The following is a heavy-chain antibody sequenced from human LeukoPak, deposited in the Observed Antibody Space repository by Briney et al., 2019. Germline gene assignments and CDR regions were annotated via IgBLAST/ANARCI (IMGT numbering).Heavy chain of an antibody. Sequence: ASAKVSCKASGYTFTGYYMHWVRQAPGQGLEWMGRINPNSRGTNYAQKFQGRVTMTRDTSISTAYMELSRLRSDDPAVYYCARDRGGWYGYWGQGTLVTVSS. V-gene: IGHV1-2*06. D-gene: IGHD6-19*01. J-gene: IGHJ4*02. CDR2: INPNSRGT. CDR1: GYTFTGYY. CDR3: ARDRGGWYGY.